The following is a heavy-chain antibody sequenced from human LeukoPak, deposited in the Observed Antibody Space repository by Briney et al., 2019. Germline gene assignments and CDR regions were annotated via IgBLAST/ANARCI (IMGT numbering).Heavy chain of an antibody. CDR3: ARELSGLRATTVTRFDH. V-gene: IGHV3-7*03. Sequence: GGSLRLSCAASGFTFSSYWMSWVRQAPGKGLEWVANIKQDGSEKYYVDSVKGRFTISRDNAKNSLYLQMNSLRAEDTAVYYCARELSGLRATTVTRFDHWGQGTLVTVSS. J-gene: IGHJ5*02. CDR1: GFTFSSYW. CDR2: IKQDGSEK. D-gene: IGHD4-17*01.